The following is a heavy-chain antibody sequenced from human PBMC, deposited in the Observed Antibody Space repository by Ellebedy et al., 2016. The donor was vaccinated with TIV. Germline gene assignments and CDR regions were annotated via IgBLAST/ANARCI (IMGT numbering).Heavy chain of an antibody. Sequence: ASVKVSCKASGYTFTSYDINWVRQATGQGLEWMGWMNPNSGNTGYAQKFQGRVTMTRNTSISTAYMELSSLRSEDTAVYYCARAEPMITFGGVIVLEYWGQGTLVTVSS. CDR3: ARAEPMITFGGVIVLEY. D-gene: IGHD3-16*02. V-gene: IGHV1-8*01. J-gene: IGHJ4*02. CDR1: GYTFTSYD. CDR2: MNPNSGNT.